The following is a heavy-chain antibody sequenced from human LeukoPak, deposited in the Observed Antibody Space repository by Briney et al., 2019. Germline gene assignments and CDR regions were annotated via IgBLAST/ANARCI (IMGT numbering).Heavy chain of an antibody. CDR1: GGSISSSNW. D-gene: IGHD6-19*01. J-gene: IGHJ4*02. CDR2: MDYSGST. CDR3: ARDISGWSTYFDY. V-gene: IGHV4-4*02. Sequence: PSGTLSLTCAVSGGSISSSNWWSWVRQPPGKGLEWIGSMDYSGSTYYNTSLKSRVTISVDTSKNQFSLKLSSVNAADTAVYYCARDISGWSTYFDYWGQGTLVTVSS.